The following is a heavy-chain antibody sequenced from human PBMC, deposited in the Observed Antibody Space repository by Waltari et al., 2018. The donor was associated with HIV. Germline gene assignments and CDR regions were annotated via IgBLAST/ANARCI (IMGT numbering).Heavy chain of an antibody. CDR1: GGSFSDYH. D-gene: IGHD1-26*01. CDR2: INLSGST. V-gene: IGHV4-34*01. J-gene: IGHJ4*02. CDR3: ASLIVGATGGTFES. Sequence: VPLQQWGAGLCEPSETLYLTCHVHGGSFSDYHWSWIRQPPGKGLELIGEINLSGSTNYNPSLKSRVTISVDTSKNQFSLKLSSVTAADTAVYYCASLIVGATGGTFESWGQGTLVTVSS.